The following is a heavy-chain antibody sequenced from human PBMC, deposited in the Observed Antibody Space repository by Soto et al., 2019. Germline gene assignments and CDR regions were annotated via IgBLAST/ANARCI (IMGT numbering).Heavy chain of an antibody. J-gene: IGHJ4*02. CDR2: IYYSGSP. CDR1: GGSISSSNYF. V-gene: IGHV4-39*01. Sequence: QLQLQESGPGLVKPSETLSLTCSVSGGSISSSNYFWGWIRQPPGKGLEWIGSIYYSGSPFYNPSLKSRVTISVDTPKNQFSLHLRSVTAADTAVYYCTRVNRYCSETNCLDYWGQGTLVTVSS. CDR3: TRVNRYCSETNCLDY. D-gene: IGHD2-15*01.